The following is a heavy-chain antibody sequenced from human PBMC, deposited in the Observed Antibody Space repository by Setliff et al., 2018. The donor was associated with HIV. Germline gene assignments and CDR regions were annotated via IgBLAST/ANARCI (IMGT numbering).Heavy chain of an antibody. CDR3: ATKVYCTTGVCLDAFDI. D-gene: IGHD2-8*01. Sequence: GASVKVSCKASGYTFTGYFIHWVRQAPGQGLEWMGRIIPHSAGTNYAQKFQGRVTMTRETSISTAYMELSRLRSDDTAVYYCATKVYCTTGVCLDAFDIWGQGTMVTVS. CDR1: GYTFTGYF. V-gene: IGHV1-2*06. CDR2: IIPHSAGT. J-gene: IGHJ3*02.